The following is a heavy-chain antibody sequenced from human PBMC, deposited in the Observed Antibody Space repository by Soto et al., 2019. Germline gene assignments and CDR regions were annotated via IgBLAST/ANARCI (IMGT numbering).Heavy chain of an antibody. V-gene: IGHV4-31*03. CDR1: GGSIGSPNFY. D-gene: IGHD3-10*01. CDR3: ARNPITMVRGVIGWFDP. Sequence: SETLSLTCTVSGGSIGSPNFYWSWIRQHPGKGLEWIGYISYSGSTYYSPSLKSRLTISLNTSKNQFSLKLSSVTAADTAVYYCARNPITMVRGVIGWFDPWGQGTLVTVSS. J-gene: IGHJ5*02. CDR2: ISYSGST.